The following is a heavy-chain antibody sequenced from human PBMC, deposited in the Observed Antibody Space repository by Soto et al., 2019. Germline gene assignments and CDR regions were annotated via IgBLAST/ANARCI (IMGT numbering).Heavy chain of an antibody. V-gene: IGHV3-21*01. CDR2: ISSSSSYI. Sequence: EVQLVESGGGLVKPGGSLRLSCAASGFTFSSYSMNWVRQAPGKGLEWVSSISSSSSYIYYADSVKGRFTISRDNAKNSLYLQMNSLRAEDTAVYYCARGADAEGEGYDYIWGSYRQGPLDYWGQGTLVTVSS. D-gene: IGHD3-16*02. CDR1: GFTFSSYS. J-gene: IGHJ4*02. CDR3: ARGADAEGEGYDYIWGSYRQGPLDY.